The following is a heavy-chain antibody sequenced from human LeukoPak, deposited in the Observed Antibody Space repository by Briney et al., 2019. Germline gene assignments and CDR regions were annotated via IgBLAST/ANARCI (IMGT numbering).Heavy chain of an antibody. Sequence: GASVKVSCKASGFTFTGYYIHWVRQAPGQGLEWMGWVNPNSGGTNCAQKFQGRVTMTRDTSISTAYMELSRLRSDDTAVYYCARDLWEKYFDYWGQGTLVTVSS. D-gene: IGHD1-26*01. CDR2: VNPNSGGT. J-gene: IGHJ4*02. CDR3: ARDLWEKYFDY. V-gene: IGHV1-2*02. CDR1: GFTFTGYY.